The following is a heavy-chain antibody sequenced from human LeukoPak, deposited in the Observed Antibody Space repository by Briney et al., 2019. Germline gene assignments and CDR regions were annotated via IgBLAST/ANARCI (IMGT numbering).Heavy chain of an antibody. D-gene: IGHD6-19*01. J-gene: IGHJ4*02. CDR2: IVPGDGMI. Sequence: SGGSLRLSCAASGFTFSDYHMNWIRQAPGKGLEWVAYIVPGDGMIYFADSVKGRFTISRDTAANSLFLQMNSLTAEDTAVYYCATGRDITVAGPGGYFDYWGQGTLVTVSS. CDR1: GFTFSDYH. CDR3: ATGRDITVAGPGGYFDY. V-gene: IGHV3-11*01.